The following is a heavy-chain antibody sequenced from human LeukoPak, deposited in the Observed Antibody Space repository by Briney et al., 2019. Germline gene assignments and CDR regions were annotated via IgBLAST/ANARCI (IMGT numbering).Heavy chain of an antibody. CDR3: ARAPSDYGSGSPEFPFDF. J-gene: IGHJ4*02. CDR1: GGSIGYYY. Sequence: SSETLSLTCTVSGGSIGYYYWSWVRQAPGKALEWIGCVYYSRSTNYNPSLKSRVTMSVDTSKNQFSLNLRSVTAADTAVYYCARAPSDYGSGSPEFPFDFWGQGTLVTVSS. V-gene: IGHV4-59*01. D-gene: IGHD3-10*01. CDR2: VYYSRST.